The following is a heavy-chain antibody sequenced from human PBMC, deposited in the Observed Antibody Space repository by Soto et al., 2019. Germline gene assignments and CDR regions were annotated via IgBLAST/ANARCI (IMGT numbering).Heavy chain of an antibody. Sequence: GGALRLSCAASGVTWSSYEMNCVRRARGRGVEGVSYISSRCSTIYCADSVKGRFNICRENAKNSLYLHRNSLRDEDTAVYYCARGLYCSGGSCSAVMVFDSWGQGTLVTVSS. J-gene: IGHJ4*02. CDR2: ISSRCSTI. V-gene: IGHV3-48*03. CDR1: GVTWSSYE. CDR3: ARGLYCSGGSCSAVMVFDS. D-gene: IGHD2-15*01.